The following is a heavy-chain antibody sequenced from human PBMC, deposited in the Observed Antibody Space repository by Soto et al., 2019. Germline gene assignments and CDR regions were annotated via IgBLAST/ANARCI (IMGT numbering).Heavy chain of an antibody. D-gene: IGHD2-2*01. Sequence: QAQLQESGPGLVKPSQTLSLTCTVSGGSISSGDYYWSWIRQPPGKGLEWIGYIYYSGSTYYNPSLKSRVTIAVDTSKNQFSLKLSSVTAADTAVYYCGTSPLWDAFDIWGQGTMVTVSS. V-gene: IGHV4-30-4*01. J-gene: IGHJ3*02. CDR2: IYYSGST. CDR3: GTSPLWDAFDI. CDR1: GGSISSGDYY.